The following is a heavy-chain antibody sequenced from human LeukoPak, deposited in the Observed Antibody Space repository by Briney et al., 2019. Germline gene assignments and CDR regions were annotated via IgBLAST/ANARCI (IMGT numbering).Heavy chain of an antibody. CDR2: IRPSGDNT. CDR1: GFTFSSYN. D-gene: IGHD6-19*01. J-gene: IGHJ5*02. Sequence: GGSLRLSCAASGFTFSSYNMTSVRQAPGRGLEWVSSIRPSGDNTYYGDSVKGRFTISRDNSNNTVYLQMNNMRVDDTAVYYCARVAGWHWFDPWGQGTLVTVSS. V-gene: IGHV3-23*01. CDR3: ARVAGWHWFDP.